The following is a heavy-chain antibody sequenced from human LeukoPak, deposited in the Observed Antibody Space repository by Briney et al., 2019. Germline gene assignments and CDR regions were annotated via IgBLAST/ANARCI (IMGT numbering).Heavy chain of an antibody. J-gene: IGHJ4*02. CDR1: GYTFTGYY. D-gene: IGHD3-16*01. Sequence: ASVKVSCKASGYTFTGYYIHWVRQAPGQGLEWMGWIDVDNGGTKYAQNFQGRVTMTRDTSVTTAYMDLIRLKSDDTAVYYCAPRGGSASLLFDSWGQGTLVTVSS. CDR3: APRGGSASLLFDS. V-gene: IGHV1-2*02. CDR2: IDVDNGGT.